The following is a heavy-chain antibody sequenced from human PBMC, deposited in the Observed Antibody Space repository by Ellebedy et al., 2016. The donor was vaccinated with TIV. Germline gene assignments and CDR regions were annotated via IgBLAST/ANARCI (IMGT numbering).Heavy chain of an antibody. CDR1: GFTFSGHS. V-gene: IGHV3-30*03. CDR3: ARDEMITFGGVIVKAFDY. J-gene: IGHJ4*02. CDR2: ISYDGSNK. Sequence: GGSLRLSXAASGFTFSGHSMHWVRQAPGKGLEWVAVISYDGSNKYYADSVKGRFTISRDNAKNSLYLQMNSLRAEDTAVYYCARDEMITFGGVIVKAFDYWGQGTLVTVSS. D-gene: IGHD3-16*02.